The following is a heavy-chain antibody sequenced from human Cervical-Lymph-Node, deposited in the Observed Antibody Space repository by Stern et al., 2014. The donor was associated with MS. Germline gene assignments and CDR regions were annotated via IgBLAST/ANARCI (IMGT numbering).Heavy chain of an antibody. CDR2: INPNSGGT. CDR1: GYTFTGYD. V-gene: IGHV1-2*06. Sequence: QVQLMQSGAEVKKPGASVKVSCKASGYTFTGYDMHWVRQAPGQGLEWMGRINPNSGGTNYAQKFQGRVPMTRDPSISTAYMELSRLRSDDTAVYYCARVGITGTTSLDYWGQGTLVTVSS. CDR3: ARVGITGTTSLDY. D-gene: IGHD1-7*01. J-gene: IGHJ4*02.